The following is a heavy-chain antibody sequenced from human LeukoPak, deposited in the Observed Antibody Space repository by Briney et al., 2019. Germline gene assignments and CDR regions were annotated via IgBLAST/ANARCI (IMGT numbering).Heavy chain of an antibody. CDR3: AREPLGYCSGGSCYPFDY. D-gene: IGHD2-15*01. V-gene: IGHV7-4-1*02. J-gene: IGHJ4*02. Sequence: ASVKVSCKASGYTFTSHSINWLRQAPGQGLEWMGWINTNTGNPTYAQGFTGRFVFSLDTSVSTAYLQISSLKAEDTAVYYCAREPLGYCSGGSCYPFDYWGQGTLVTVSS. CDR1: GYTFTSHS. CDR2: INTNTGNP.